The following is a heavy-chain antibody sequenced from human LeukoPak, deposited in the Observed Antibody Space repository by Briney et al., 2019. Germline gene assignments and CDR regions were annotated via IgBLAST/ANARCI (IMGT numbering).Heavy chain of an antibody. J-gene: IGHJ5*02. CDR2: INHSGST. V-gene: IGHV4-34*01. D-gene: IGHD3-10*01. CDR1: GGSFSGYY. CDR3: ARAKPRITMVRGVPNWFDP. Sequence: SETLSLTCAVYGGSFSGYYWSWIRQPPGKGLEWIGEINHSGSTNYNPSLKSRVTISVDTSKNQFSLKLSSVTAADTAVYYCARAKPRITMVRGVPNWFDPWGQGTLVTVSS.